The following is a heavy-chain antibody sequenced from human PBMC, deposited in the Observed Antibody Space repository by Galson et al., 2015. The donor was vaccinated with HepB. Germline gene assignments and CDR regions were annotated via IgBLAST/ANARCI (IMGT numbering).Heavy chain of an antibody. CDR2: INGGNGYT. D-gene: IGHD5-18*01. CDR1: GYSFSSYA. V-gene: IGHV1-3*01. J-gene: IGHJ4*02. CDR3: ARVGLAWIQLWSLDF. Sequence: SVKVSCKASGYSFSSYALHWVRQAPGQRLEWMGWINGGNGYTKYLQRFQGRLTITRDTSASTVYMDLHSLTSEDAAVYYCARVGLAWIQLWSLDFWGQGTLGPVSP.